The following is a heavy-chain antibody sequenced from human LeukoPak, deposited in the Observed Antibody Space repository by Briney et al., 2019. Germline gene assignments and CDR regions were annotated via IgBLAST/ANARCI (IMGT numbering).Heavy chain of an antibody. J-gene: IGHJ4*02. V-gene: IGHV3-23*01. CDR3: AKDPVIYHGGSAWHSFDY. CDR2: IGGDGIRT. Sequence: LPGGSLRLSCAASGFTFSSYAMSWVRQAPGKGLEWVSYIGGDGIRTYYADSVKGRFTISRDNSKNTLYLQMNSLTAEDTAVYYCAKDPVIYHGGSAWHSFDYWGRGTLVTVSS. CDR1: GFTFSSYA. D-gene: IGHD6-19*01.